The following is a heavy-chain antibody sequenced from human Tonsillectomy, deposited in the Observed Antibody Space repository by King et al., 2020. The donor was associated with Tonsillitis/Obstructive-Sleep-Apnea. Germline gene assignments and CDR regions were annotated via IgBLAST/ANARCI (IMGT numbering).Heavy chain of an antibody. CDR2: ISYDGSNK. CDR3: ARASLGHYFDY. J-gene: IGHJ4*02. D-gene: IGHD3-16*01. Sequence: VQLMESGGGVVQPGRSLRLSCAASGFTFSSYAMYWVRQAPGKGLEWVAIISYDGSNKYYADSVKGRFTISRDNSKNTLYLQLNSLRAEDTAVYYCARASLGHYFDYWGQGTLVTVSS. V-gene: IGHV3-30*04. CDR1: GFTFSSYA.